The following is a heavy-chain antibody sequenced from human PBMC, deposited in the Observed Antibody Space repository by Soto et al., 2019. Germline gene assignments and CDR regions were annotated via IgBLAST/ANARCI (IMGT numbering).Heavy chain of an antibody. CDR3: ARALFPDVDIYAMDV. Sequence: GGSLRLSCAASGFTFRDHAMHWVRQAPGKGREWLAIIWNDGSNKFYAGSVQGRFTISRDNSKNTVYLQMNTLSAEDTAVYYCARALFPDVDIYAMDVWGQGATVTVSS. CDR1: GFTFRDHA. J-gene: IGHJ6*02. D-gene: IGHD5-12*01. V-gene: IGHV3-33*01. CDR2: IWNDGSNK.